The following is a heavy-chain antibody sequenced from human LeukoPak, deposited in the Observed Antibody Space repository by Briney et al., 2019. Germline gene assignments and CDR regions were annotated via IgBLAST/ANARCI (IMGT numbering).Heavy chain of an antibody. J-gene: IGHJ4*02. Sequence: KTGGSLRLSCAASGFTFSSYSMNWVRQAPGKGLEWVSSISSSSSYIYYADSVKGRFTISRDNAKNSLYLQMNSLRAEDTALYYCAIRRDGYENYWGQGTLVTVSS. CDR1: GFTFSSYS. CDR2: ISSSSSYI. V-gene: IGHV3-21*04. CDR3: AIRRDGYENY. D-gene: IGHD5-24*01.